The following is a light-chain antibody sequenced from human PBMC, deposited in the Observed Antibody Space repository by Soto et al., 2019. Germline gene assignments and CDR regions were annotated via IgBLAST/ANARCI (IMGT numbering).Light chain of an antibody. J-gene: IGLJ1*01. Sequence: SVLTQPASVSGSPGQSTTISCTGTSSDVGGYNYVSWYQQHPGKAPKLMIYDVSNRPSGVSNRFSGSKSGNTASLTISGLQAEDEADYYCSSYTSSSTYVFGTGTKVTVL. CDR2: DVS. CDR1: SSDVGGYNY. V-gene: IGLV2-14*01. CDR3: SSYTSSSTYV.